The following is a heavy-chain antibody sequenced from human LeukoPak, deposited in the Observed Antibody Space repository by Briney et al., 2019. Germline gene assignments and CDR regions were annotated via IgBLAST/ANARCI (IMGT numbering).Heavy chain of an antibody. V-gene: IGHV2-5*01. J-gene: IGHJ4*02. D-gene: IGHD2-2*02. CDR3: ARTILGYCSSTNCYRELDY. CDR2: IYWNDDK. Sequence: TLSLTCTVSGLPLSTSGVGVGWVRQPPGKALEWLAVIYWNDDKRYRPSLKSRLTITRGSSKNQVVLTMTNMDLVDTATYYCARTILGYCSSTNCYRELDYWGQGTLVTVSS. CDR1: GLPLSTSGVG.